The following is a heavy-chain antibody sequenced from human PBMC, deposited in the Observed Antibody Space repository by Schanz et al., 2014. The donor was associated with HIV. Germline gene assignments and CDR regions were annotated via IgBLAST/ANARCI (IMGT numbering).Heavy chain of an antibody. Sequence: EVQLVESGGGLVQPGGSLTVSCAASGFTFSDYWMHWVRQAPGKGLVWVSRINEDGSSTRYADSVKGRFTISRDNARNTLYLQMNSLRAEDTAVYYCAKDRITGTTGVPYYYYGMDVWGQGTTVTVSS. V-gene: IGHV3-74*01. J-gene: IGHJ6*02. CDR2: INEDGSST. CDR1: GFTFSDYW. D-gene: IGHD1-7*01. CDR3: AKDRITGTTGVPYYYYGMDV.